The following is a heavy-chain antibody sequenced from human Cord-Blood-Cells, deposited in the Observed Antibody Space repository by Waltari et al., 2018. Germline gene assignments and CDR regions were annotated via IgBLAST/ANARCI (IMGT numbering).Heavy chain of an antibody. V-gene: IGHV5-51*01. J-gene: IGHJ3*02. D-gene: IGHD6-13*01. CDR1: GYSCTSYW. CDR3: ARALAAAVVDDAFDI. Sequence: EVQLVQSGAEVKKPGESLKISCKGSGYSCTSYWIGWVRQMPGKGLEWMGNIHPGESDTRYGPSVQGQETISADKALSTPYLQWGSLKASETAMYYCARALAAAVVDDAFDIWGQGTMVTVSS. CDR2: IHPGESDT.